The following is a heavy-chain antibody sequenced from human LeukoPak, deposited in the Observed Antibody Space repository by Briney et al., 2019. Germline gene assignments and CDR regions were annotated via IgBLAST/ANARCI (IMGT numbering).Heavy chain of an antibody. CDR3: ARGHYDVLAASYKWTPDY. J-gene: IGHJ4*02. D-gene: IGHD3-9*01. CDR1: GFTFNTFN. V-gene: IGHV3-21*01. CDR2: ITSGGDYI. Sequence: GGSLRLSCAASGFTFNTFNMNWVRQAPGEGLGWVSSITSGGDYIYYADSVKGRFTTSRDNAKNSLSLQLNSLRVEDTAVYYCARGHYDVLAASYKWTPDYWGQGTLVTVSS.